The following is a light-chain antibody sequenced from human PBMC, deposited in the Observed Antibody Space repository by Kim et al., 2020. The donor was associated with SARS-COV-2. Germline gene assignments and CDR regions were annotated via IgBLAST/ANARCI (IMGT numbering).Light chain of an antibody. J-gene: IGKJ2*03. CDR3: QQSYSTPYS. Sequence: SAAVGARVTITGRASQSSSSYLNWYQQKPGKAPKLLIYAASSLQSGVPSRLSGSGSGTDFTLTISSLQPEDFATYYCQQSYSTPYSFGQGTKLEIK. V-gene: IGKV1-39*01. CDR1: QSSSSY. CDR2: AAS.